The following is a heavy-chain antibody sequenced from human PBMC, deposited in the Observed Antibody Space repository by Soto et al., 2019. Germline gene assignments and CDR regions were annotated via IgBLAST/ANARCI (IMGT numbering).Heavy chain of an antibody. Sequence: PSETLSLTCTVSGGSISSGDYYWSWIRQPPGKGLEWIGYIYYSGSTYYNPSLKSRVTISVDTSKNQFSLKLSSVTAADTAVYYCARGDERITIFGVVNNWFDPWGQGTLVTVSS. J-gene: IGHJ5*02. D-gene: IGHD3-3*01. V-gene: IGHV4-30-4*01. CDR2: IYYSGST. CDR1: GGSISSGDYY. CDR3: ARGDERITIFGVVNNWFDP.